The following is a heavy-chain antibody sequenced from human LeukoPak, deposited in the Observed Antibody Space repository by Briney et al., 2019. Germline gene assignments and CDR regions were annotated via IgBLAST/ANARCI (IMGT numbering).Heavy chain of an antibody. CDR3: ARSDYYYGMDV. CDR2: IYHSGST. J-gene: IGHJ6*02. CDR1: GGSISSAVSS. V-gene: IGHV4-30-2*01. Sequence: PSETLSLTCVVPGGSISSAVSSSSWLRHPPGKGLEWIGYIYHSGSTYYTPSLKSRVTTSVDRSKNQFSLKLSSATAADTAVYSCARSDYYYGMDVRGQGTTVTVSS.